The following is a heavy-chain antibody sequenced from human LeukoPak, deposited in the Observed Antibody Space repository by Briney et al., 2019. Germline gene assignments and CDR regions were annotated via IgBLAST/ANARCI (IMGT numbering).Heavy chain of an antibody. CDR3: ARGLRLRLGELSLSIAY. J-gene: IGHJ4*02. CDR1: GFTFSSYA. CDR2: ISGSGGST. D-gene: IGHD3-16*02. V-gene: IGHV3-23*01. Sequence: PGGSLRLSCAASGFTFSSYAMSWVRQAPGKGLEWVSAISGSGGSTYYADSVKGRFTISRDNSKNTLYLQMNSLRAEDTAVYYCARGLRLRLGELSLSIAYWGQGTLVTVSS.